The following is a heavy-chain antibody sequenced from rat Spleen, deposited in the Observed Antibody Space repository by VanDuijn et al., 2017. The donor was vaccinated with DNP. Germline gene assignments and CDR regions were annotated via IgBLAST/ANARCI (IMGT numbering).Heavy chain of an antibody. CDR1: GFTFSNYY. J-gene: IGHJ2*01. V-gene: IGHV5-7*01. CDR2: VSATGSRT. CDR3: TRRAYYFDY. Sequence: EVQLVESEGGLVQPGGSLKLSCAASGFTFSNYYMAWVRQAPKKGLEWVATVSATGSRTYYLDSVKGRFTISRDNAESSLYLQMNSLKSEDTATYYSTRRAYYFDYCGQVFMVTVSS.